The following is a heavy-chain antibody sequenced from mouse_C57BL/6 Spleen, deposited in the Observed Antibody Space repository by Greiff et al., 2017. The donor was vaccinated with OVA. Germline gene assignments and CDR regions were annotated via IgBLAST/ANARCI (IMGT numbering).Heavy chain of an antibody. CDR2: IYPGDGDT. CDR3: ARGKTYDYDGGDFDY. J-gene: IGHJ2*01. V-gene: IGHV1-82*01. Sequence: VMLVESGPELVKPGASVKISCKASGYAFSSSWMNWVKQRPGKGLEWIGRIYPGDGDTNYNGKFKGKATLTADKSSSTAYMQLSSLTSEDSAVYFCARGKTYDYDGGDFDYWGQGTTLTVSS. CDR1: GYAFSSSW. D-gene: IGHD2-4*01.